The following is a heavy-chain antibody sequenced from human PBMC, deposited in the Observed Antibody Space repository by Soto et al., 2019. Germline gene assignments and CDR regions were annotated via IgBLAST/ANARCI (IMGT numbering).Heavy chain of an antibody. D-gene: IGHD6-13*01. CDR1: GYTFTSYY. V-gene: IGHV1-46*01. Sequence: QVQLVQSGAEVKKPGASVKVSCKASGYTFTSYYMHWVRQAPGQGLEWMGIINPSGGSTNYAQKYQGRYTMNRDTSTSTVDMDLSSLRSEDTAVYYCARHLAAGDYWGQGTVVTVSS. J-gene: IGHJ4*02. CDR3: ARHLAAGDY. CDR2: INPSGGST.